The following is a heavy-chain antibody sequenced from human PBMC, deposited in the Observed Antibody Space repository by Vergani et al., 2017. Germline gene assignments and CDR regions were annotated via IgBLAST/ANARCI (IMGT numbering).Heavy chain of an antibody. Sequence: VQLVESRGGLVKPGGSLRLSCAASGFTFSDFSMSWVRQAPGKGLEWVAFIGSSGPYINYADSVKGRFIISRDNTNNSLFLQLGSLRAEDAAVYYCARDCTSGGCPDNYGMDVWGQGATVTVSS. CDR3: ARDCTSGGCPDNYGMDV. V-gene: IGHV3-21*06. CDR2: IGSSGPYI. J-gene: IGHJ6*02. CDR1: GFTFSDFS. D-gene: IGHD2-8*01.